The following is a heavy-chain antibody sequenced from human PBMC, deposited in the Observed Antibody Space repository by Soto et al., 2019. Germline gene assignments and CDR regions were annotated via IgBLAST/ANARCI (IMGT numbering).Heavy chain of an antibody. CDR2: INPKSGGT. V-gene: IGHV1-2*04. D-gene: IGHD2-8*01. CDR1: GYSYTDYH. J-gene: IGHJ6*02. CDR3: ARGDSTDCSNGVCSFFYNHDMDV. Sequence: ASVKVSCKASGYSYTDYHIHWVRQAPGQGLEWLGRINPKSGGTSTAQKFQGWVTMTTDTSISTASMELTRLTSDDTAIYYCARGDSTDCSNGVCSFFYNHDMDVWGQGTTVTVSS.